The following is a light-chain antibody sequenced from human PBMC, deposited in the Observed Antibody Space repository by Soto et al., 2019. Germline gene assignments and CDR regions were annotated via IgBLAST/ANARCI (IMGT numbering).Light chain of an antibody. CDR3: QQYSTSPYT. CDR1: QTFARW. J-gene: IGKJ2*01. CDR2: KAS. V-gene: IGKV1-5*03. Sequence: DFQMTQSPSTLSASVGDRVTITCRASQTFARWVAWFQQKPGQAPKLLIHKASTLQIGVPSRFSGSGSGTEFTLTISSLQPGDFATYFCQQYSTSPYTFGQGTKLDI.